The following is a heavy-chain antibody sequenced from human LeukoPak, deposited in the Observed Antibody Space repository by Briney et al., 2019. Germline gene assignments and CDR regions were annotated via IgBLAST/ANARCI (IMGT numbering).Heavy chain of an antibody. CDR3: ATDRGLFGELLSDWFDP. V-gene: IGHV1-24*01. Sequence: ASVKVSCKVSGYTLTELSMHWVRQAPGKGLEWMGGFDPEDGETIYAQKFQGRVTMTEDTSTDTAYMELSSLRSEDTAVYYCATDRGLFGELLSDWFDPWGQGTLVTVSS. D-gene: IGHD3-10*01. J-gene: IGHJ5*02. CDR1: GYTLTELS. CDR2: FDPEDGET.